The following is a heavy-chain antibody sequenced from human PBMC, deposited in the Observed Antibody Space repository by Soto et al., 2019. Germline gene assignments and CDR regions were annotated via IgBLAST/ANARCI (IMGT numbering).Heavy chain of an antibody. CDR1: GYTFTTYG. D-gene: IGHD1-26*01. CDR3: ARDHGGSYPADSFDP. CDR2: ISPYDGDT. J-gene: IGHJ5*02. Sequence: QVQLVPSGVEVKKPGASVKVSCKASGYTFTTYGISWVRQAPGQGLEWMGWISPYDGDTNYADTLQGRVTLTTDTSTTTAYMELRSLRSDDTAMYYCARDHGGSYPADSFDPWGQGTLVIVSS. V-gene: IGHV1-18*01.